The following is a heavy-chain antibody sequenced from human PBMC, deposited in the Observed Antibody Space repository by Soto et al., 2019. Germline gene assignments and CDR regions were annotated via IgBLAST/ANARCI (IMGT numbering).Heavy chain of an antibody. CDR2: IYYSGST. D-gene: IGHD3-22*01. Sequence: SETLSLTCTVSGGSISSYYWSWIRQPPGKGLEWIGYIYYSGSTNYNPSLKSRVTISVDTSKNQFSLKLSSVTAADTAVYYCARGGNNYDSSGYPTPNFDYWGQGTLVTVSS. CDR3: ARGGNNYDSSGYPTPNFDY. V-gene: IGHV4-59*01. J-gene: IGHJ4*02. CDR1: GGSISSYY.